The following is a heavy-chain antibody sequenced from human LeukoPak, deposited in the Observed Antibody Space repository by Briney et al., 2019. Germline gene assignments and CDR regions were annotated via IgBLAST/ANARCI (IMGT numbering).Heavy chain of an antibody. D-gene: IGHD6-19*01. J-gene: IGHJ6*02. CDR1: GFTFSSYA. V-gene: IGHV3-33*06. CDR2: IWYDGNNK. CDR3: AKTETSSGWAAGV. Sequence: PGRSLRLSCAASGFTFSSYAMHWVRQAPGKGLEWVAVIWYDGNNKYYADSVKGRFTISRDNSKNTLYLQMNSLRAEDTAIYYCAKTETSSGWAAGVWGQGTTVTVSS.